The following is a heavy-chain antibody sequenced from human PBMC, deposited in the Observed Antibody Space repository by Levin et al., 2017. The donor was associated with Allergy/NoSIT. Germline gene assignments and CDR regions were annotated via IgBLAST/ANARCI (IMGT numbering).Heavy chain of an antibody. J-gene: IGHJ4*02. CDR3: ARPGATSTYCIGGTCDKDY. V-gene: IGHV4-39*01. Sequence: PSETLSLTCTVSGGSISNSVYYWGWIRQPPGKGLEWIGSIYRSGSTYYNPALKSRVTISVDTSKNQFSLKLSSVTAADTAVYYGARPGATSTYCIGGTCDKDYWGQGTLVTVSS. CDR1: GGSISNSVYY. CDR2: IYRSGST. D-gene: IGHD2-15*01.